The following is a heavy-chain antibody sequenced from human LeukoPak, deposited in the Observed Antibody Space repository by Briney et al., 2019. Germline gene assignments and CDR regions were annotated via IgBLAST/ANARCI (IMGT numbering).Heavy chain of an antibody. CDR1: GGSFSGYY. D-gene: IGHD5-24*01. V-gene: IGHV4-34*01. J-gene: IGHJ4*02. CDR3: ARGEDGPTFDY. CDR2: INHSGST. Sequence: PSETLSLTCAVYGGSFSGYYWSWIHQTPGKGLEWIGEINHSGSTNYNPSLKSRVTISVDTSKNQFSLKLSSVTAADTAVYYCARGEDGPTFDYWGQGTLVTVSS.